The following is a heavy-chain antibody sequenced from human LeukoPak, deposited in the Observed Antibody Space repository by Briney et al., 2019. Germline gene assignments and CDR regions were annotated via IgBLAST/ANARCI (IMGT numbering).Heavy chain of an antibody. CDR2: IYTSGST. Sequence: SETLSLTCTVSDDSISSYYWRWIRQPAGKGLEWIGRIYTSGSTYYNPSLKGRVTMSVDTSKNQFSLKLSSVTAADTAVYYCAREQGYYYDTSGYYDAFDIWGQGTMVTVSS. J-gene: IGHJ3*02. V-gene: IGHV4-4*07. CDR1: DDSISSYY. CDR3: AREQGYYYDTSGYYDAFDI. D-gene: IGHD3-22*01.